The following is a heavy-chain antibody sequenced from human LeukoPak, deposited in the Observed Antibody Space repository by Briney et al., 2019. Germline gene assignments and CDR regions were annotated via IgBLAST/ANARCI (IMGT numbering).Heavy chain of an antibody. CDR1: GFTFSTYS. V-gene: IGHV3-21*01. CDR2: ISGSSSYI. CDR3: ARLVISTDAFDI. D-gene: IGHD3-22*01. J-gene: IGHJ3*02. Sequence: GGSLRLSCAASGFTFSTYSMNWVRQAPGKGLEWVSSISGSSSYIYYADSVKGRFTISRDNAKNSLYLQMNSLRAEDTAVYYCARLVISTDAFDIWGQGTMVTVSS.